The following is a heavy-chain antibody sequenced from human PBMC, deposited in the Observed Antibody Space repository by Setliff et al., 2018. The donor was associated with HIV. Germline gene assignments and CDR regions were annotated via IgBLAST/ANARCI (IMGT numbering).Heavy chain of an antibody. CDR3: AREYSGSGINFNPLT. CDR1: GASVNSHY. CDR2: LYYSGNT. V-gene: IGHV4-59*02. Sequence: SETLSLTCTVSGASVNSHYWAWIRQPPGKGLEWIGSLYYSGNTNYNPSLKSRVTISADTSKNQFSLKLRSVTAADTAVYFCAREYSGSGINFNPLTWGQGTLVTVSS. J-gene: IGHJ5*02. D-gene: IGHD3-10*01.